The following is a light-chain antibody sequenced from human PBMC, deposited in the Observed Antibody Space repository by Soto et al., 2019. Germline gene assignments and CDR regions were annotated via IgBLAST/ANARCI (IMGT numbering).Light chain of an antibody. J-gene: IGLJ1*01. V-gene: IGLV2-14*01. Sequence: QSALTQPASVSGSPGQSTTISCTGTSSDVGSYNQVSWYQQHPGRAPRLMIYEVSNRPSGVSNRCSGSKSGNTASLTISGLQAEDEADYYCSSYTTSSTYVFGPGTKLTVL. CDR2: EVS. CDR3: SSYTTSSTYV. CDR1: SSDVGSYNQ.